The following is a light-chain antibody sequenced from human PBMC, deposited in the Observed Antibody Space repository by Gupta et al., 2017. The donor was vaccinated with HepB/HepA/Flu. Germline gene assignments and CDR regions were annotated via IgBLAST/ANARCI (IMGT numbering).Light chain of an antibody. Sequence: EIVLTQSPGTLSFSPGEGATLSCRASQSVSSGNLAWYQQKPGQAPRLVIYGASSRAGGTPDRFSGSGSGTGFTLTISRLEREDFGVYYCQQYGASPPGSFGQGTRLDI. CDR1: QSVSSGN. CDR2: GAS. V-gene: IGKV3-20*01. J-gene: IGKJ2*04. CDR3: QQYGASPPGS.